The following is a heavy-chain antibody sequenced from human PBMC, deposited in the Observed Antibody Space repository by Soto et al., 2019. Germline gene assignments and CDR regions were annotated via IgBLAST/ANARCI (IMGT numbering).Heavy chain of an antibody. V-gene: IGHV1-69*06. J-gene: IGHJ6*02. CDR1: GGAFSSYA. CDR2: IIPIFGTA. Sequence: ASVKVSCKASGGAFSSYAISWVRQAPGQGLEWMGGIIPIFGTANYAQKFQGRVTITADKSTSTAYMELSSLRSEDTAVYYCARGAGVLRYFDWSSSSYYGMDVWGQGTTVTVSS. CDR3: ARGAGVLRYFDWSSSSYYGMDV. D-gene: IGHD3-9*01.